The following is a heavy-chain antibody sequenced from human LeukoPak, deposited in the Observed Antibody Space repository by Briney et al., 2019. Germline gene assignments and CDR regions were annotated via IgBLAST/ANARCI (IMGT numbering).Heavy chain of an antibody. Sequence: GGSLILSCAASGFTFSDYWMDWARQAPGKGLEWVANIKPDGSEIYYVDAVKGRFTISRDNAKNSLFLQMNSLRVEDTAVYYCTRSLDYWGQGTLVTVSS. CDR2: IKPDGSEI. D-gene: IGHD2-15*01. V-gene: IGHV3-7*02. J-gene: IGHJ4*02. CDR1: GFTFSDYW. CDR3: TRSLDY.